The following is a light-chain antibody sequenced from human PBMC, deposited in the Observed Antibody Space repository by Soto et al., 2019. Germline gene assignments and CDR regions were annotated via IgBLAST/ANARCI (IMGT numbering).Light chain of an antibody. V-gene: IGKV1-5*01. CDR2: DTS. CDR3: QQYKSLYT. J-gene: IGKJ2*01. Sequence: DIQMTQSPSTLSASVGDRVTLTCRASQGISGWLAWYQQKPGQAPKLLIYDTSSLESGVPSRFSGSGSETEYTLTISSLQPDDFATYFCQQYKSLYTFGQGTKVDIK. CDR1: QGISGW.